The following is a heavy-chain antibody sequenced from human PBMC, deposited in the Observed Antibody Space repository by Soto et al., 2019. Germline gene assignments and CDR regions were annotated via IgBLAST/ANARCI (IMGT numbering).Heavy chain of an antibody. CDR3: ARGGVSTRTSDY. CDR2: IYPSDSDT. D-gene: IGHD3-3*01. Sequence: GESLKISCNGSGYNFAVYWIAWVLQMPGKGLELMGIIYPSDSDTRYRPSFQGQVTISADKSISSAYLQWSSLRASDTAMYYCARGGVSTRTSDYWGQGTPVTVSS. J-gene: IGHJ4*02. V-gene: IGHV5-51*01. CDR1: GYNFAVYW.